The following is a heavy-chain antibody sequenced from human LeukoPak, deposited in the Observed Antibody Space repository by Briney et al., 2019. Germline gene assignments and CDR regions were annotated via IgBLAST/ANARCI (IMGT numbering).Heavy chain of an antibody. V-gene: IGHV3-64*02. CDR2: VVGNGGTT. CDR3: ARERAYYYFDY. CDR1: GFTFTTYT. D-gene: IGHD2-21*01. Sequence: GGSLRLSCTASGFTFTTYTIHWIRQAPGKGLEYVSAVVGNGGTTYYADSVRGRFTISRDNSKNTVYLQMGSLRAEDTAVYYCARERAYYYFDYWGQGAQVTVSS. J-gene: IGHJ4*02.